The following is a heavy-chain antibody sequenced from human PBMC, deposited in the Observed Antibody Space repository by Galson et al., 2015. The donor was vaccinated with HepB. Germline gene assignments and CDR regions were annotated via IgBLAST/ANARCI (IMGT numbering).Heavy chain of an antibody. J-gene: IGHJ3*02. CDR1: GYTLTELS. CDR2: FDPEDGET. V-gene: IGHV1-24*01. D-gene: IGHD3-22*01. Sequence: SVKASCKVSGYTLTELSMHWVRQAPGKGLEWMGGFDPEDGETIYAQKFQGRVTMTEDTSTDTAYMELSSLRSEDTAVYYCATDRGGQSGYYYVRDAFDIWGQGTMVTVSS. CDR3: ATDRGGQSGYYYVRDAFDI.